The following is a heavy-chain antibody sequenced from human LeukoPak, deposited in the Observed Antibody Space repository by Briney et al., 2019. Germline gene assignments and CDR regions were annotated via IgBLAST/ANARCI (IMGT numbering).Heavy chain of an antibody. CDR2: ISAYNGNT. Sequence: ASVKVSCKASGYTFTSYGISWVRHAPGHGPEWIGWISAYNGNTNYAQKLQGRVTMTTDTSTRTAYMELRSLRSDDTAVYYCASGDEAGYSSGWYAYWGQGTLVTVSS. D-gene: IGHD6-19*01. CDR1: GYTFTSYG. J-gene: IGHJ4*02. CDR3: ASGDEAGYSSGWYAY. V-gene: IGHV1-18*01.